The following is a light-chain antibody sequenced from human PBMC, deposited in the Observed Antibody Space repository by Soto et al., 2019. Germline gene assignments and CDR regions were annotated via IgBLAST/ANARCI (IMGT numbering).Light chain of an antibody. CDR3: QQRVNWPPT. CDR2: DAS. V-gene: IGKV3-11*01. Sequence: EILLTQSPATLSLYPGERPTLSCRAGQSISDYLAWYQQRPGQAPRLLIFDASNRATGAPDRFSGGGSGTAVTLIISSLEPEDFAVYYCQQRVNWPPTFGGGTKVEI. CDR1: QSISDY. J-gene: IGKJ4*01.